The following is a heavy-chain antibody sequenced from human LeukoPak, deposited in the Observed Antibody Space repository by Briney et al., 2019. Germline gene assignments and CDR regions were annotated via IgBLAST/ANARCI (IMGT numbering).Heavy chain of an antibody. CDR1: GFTFTSSA. D-gene: IGHD6-19*01. Sequence: ASVKVSCKASGFTFTSSAVQWVRQARGQRLEWVGWIVVGSGNTNYAQKFQERVTITRDMSTSTAYMELSSLRSEDTAVYYCARDQNSSGWYDYWGQGTLVTVSS. CDR3: ARDQNSSGWYDY. CDR2: IVVGSGNT. V-gene: IGHV1-58*01. J-gene: IGHJ4*02.